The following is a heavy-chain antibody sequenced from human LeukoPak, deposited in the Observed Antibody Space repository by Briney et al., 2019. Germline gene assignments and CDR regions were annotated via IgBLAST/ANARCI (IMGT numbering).Heavy chain of an antibody. D-gene: IGHD3-9*01. J-gene: IGHJ4*02. CDR1: GFTFGSYS. Sequence: GGSLRLSCAVSGFTFGSYSMSWVRQAPGKGLEWVSSISGSSSYIYNADSVKGRFTISRDNAKNSLFLQMNSLRAEDTAVYYCARGNTIIGMVHFDHWGQGTLVTVSS. CDR2: ISGSSSYI. V-gene: IGHV3-21*01. CDR3: ARGNTIIGMVHFDH.